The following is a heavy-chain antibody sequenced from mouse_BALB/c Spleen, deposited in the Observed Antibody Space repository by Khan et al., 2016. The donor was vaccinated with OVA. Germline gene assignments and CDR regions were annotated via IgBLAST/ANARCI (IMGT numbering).Heavy chain of an antibody. CDR2: SNPSTGST. CDR1: GYTFINYW. CDR3: ARRGLRWDFDY. J-gene: IGHJ2*01. D-gene: IGHD1-1*01. Sequence: QVQLKQSGAELAKPGASVKMSCKASGYTFINYWILWVKKSPGQGLEWIGYSNPSTGSTEYNQNFKDKATLTADKSSSTAYMQLSRLTSEDSAVYYCARRGLRWDFDYWGQGTTLTVSS. V-gene: IGHV1-7*01.